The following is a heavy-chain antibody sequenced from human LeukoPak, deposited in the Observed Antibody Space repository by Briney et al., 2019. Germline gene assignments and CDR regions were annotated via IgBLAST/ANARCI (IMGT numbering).Heavy chain of an antibody. D-gene: IGHD6-19*01. CDR1: GGSISSYY. CDR3: ARGLSYSSGWYYLDY. V-gene: IGHV4-59*12. CDR2: IYYSGST. Sequence: SETLSLTCTVSGGSISSYYWSWIRQPPGKGLEWIGYIYYSGSTYYNPSLKSRVTISVDTSKNQFSLKLSSVTAADTAVYYCARGLSYSSGWYYLDYWGQGTLVTVSS. J-gene: IGHJ4*02.